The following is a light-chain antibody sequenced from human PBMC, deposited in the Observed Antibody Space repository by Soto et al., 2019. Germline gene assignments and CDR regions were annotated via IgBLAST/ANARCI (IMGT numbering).Light chain of an antibody. CDR3: AAWDDSLNGLYV. CDR2: SNN. Sequence: QSVLDQPPSASGTPGQSVTISCSGSSSNIGSNTVNWYQQLPGTAPKLLIYSNNQRPSGVPDRFSGSKSGTSASLAISGLQSEDEADYYCAAWDDSLNGLYVFGTGTKVTVL. J-gene: IGLJ1*01. V-gene: IGLV1-44*01. CDR1: SSNIGSNT.